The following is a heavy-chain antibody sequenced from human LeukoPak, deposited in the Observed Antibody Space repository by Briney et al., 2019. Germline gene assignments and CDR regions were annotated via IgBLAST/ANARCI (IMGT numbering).Heavy chain of an antibody. Sequence: SETLSLTCTVSGYSIRSGFYWGCIRQAPGKGLEWIGSIFQGGTTFYNPSLKSRVIISADTSNNEFSLKLSSVTAADTAVYYCARIGTAMIDYWGQGTLVTVSS. CDR1: GYSIRSGFY. V-gene: IGHV4-38-2*02. CDR2: IFQGGTT. D-gene: IGHD5-18*01. CDR3: ARIGTAMIDY. J-gene: IGHJ4*02.